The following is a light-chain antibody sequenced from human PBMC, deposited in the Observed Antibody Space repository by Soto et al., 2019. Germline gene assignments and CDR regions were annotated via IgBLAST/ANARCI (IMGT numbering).Light chain of an antibody. Sequence: QTVVTQSPSASASLGASVKLTCTLSSGHSSYAIAWHQQQPEKGPRYLMNVNSDGSHTKGDGIPDRFSGSSSGAERYLTISSLQSEDEGDYYCQTWGAGWVFGGGTKVTVL. CDR1: SGHSSYA. J-gene: IGLJ3*02. CDR2: VNSDGSH. CDR3: QTWGAGWV. V-gene: IGLV4-69*01.